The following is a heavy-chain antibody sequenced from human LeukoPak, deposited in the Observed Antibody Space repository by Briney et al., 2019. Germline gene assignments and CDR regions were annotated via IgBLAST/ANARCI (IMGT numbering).Heavy chain of an antibody. CDR1: GFTFSSYW. CDR3: ARGRPHGNDY. CDR2: IASDGSST. V-gene: IGHV3-74*01. D-gene: IGHD4-23*01. J-gene: IGHJ4*02. Sequence: GGSLRLSCAASGFTFSSYWMNWVRQAPGKGLVWVSRIASDGSSTTYADSVKGRFSISRDNAKNTLYLQMNSLRVEDAAVYYCARGRPHGNDYWGQGTLVTVSS.